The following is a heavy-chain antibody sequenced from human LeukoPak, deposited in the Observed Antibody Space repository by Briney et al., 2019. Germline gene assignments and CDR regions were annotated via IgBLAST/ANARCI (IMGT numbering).Heavy chain of an antibody. CDR3: ARLTYCSSTSCYYFDY. J-gene: IGHJ4*02. D-gene: IGHD2-2*01. V-gene: IGHV2-70*11. CDR1: GFSLRTSGMC. Sequence: SGAALVKPTQTLTLTCSFSGFSLRTSGMCVSWIRQSPGKALEWLARIDWDDDRYYSTSLKTRPTISKDTSKNQVVLTMTNMDPVDTATYYCARLTYCSSTSCYYFDYWGQGTLVTVSS. CDR2: IDWDDDR.